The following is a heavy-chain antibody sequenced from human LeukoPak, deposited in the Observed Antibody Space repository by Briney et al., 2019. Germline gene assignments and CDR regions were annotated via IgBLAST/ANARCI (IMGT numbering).Heavy chain of an antibody. D-gene: IGHD4-17*01. V-gene: IGHV3-33*01. CDR2: IWYDGSNK. Sequence: PGGSLRLSCAASGFTFSSYGMHWVRQAPGKGLEWVAVIWYDGSNKYYADSVKGRFTISRDNSKNTLYLQMNSLRAEDTAVYYCARPKDYGDYRFDYWGQGTLVTVSS. CDR3: ARPKDYGDYRFDY. J-gene: IGHJ4*02. CDR1: GFTFSSYG.